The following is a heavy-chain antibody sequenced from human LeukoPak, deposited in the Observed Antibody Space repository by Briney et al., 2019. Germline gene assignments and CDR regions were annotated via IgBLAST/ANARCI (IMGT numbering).Heavy chain of an antibody. CDR2: ISSSGSTI. Sequence: GGSLRLSCAASGFTFSSYSMNWVRQAPGKGLEWVSYISSSGSTIYYADSVKGRFTISRDNAKNSLYLQMNSLRAEDTAVYYCARYTGSGSYYNFFYYYGMDVWGQGTTVTVSS. CDR1: GFTFSSYS. J-gene: IGHJ6*02. CDR3: ARYTGSGSYYNFFYYYGMDV. D-gene: IGHD3-10*01. V-gene: IGHV3-48*04.